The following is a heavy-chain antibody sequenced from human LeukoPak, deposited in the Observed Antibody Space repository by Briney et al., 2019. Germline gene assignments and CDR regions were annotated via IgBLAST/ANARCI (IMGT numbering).Heavy chain of an antibody. J-gene: IGHJ4*02. V-gene: IGHV3-15*01. CDR1: GFTFSNAW. CDR3: TRGSSGWYFDY. D-gene: IGHD6-19*01. CDR2: IKSNADGGTT. Sequence: GGSLRLSCAASGFTFSNAWMTWVRQAPGKGLEWVARIKSNADGGTTDYASPVKQRFTISRDDSKNTLFLQMNSLETEDTAVYYCTRGSSGWYFDYWGQGTLVTVSS.